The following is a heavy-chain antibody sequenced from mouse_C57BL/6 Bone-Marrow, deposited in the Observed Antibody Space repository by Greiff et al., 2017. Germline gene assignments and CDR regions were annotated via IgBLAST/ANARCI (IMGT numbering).Heavy chain of an antibody. CDR3: ARDYAMDY. CDR1: GYTFTSYW. V-gene: IGHV1-69*01. CDR2: IDPSDSYT. J-gene: IGHJ4*01. Sequence: QVQLQQPGAELVMPGASVKLSCKASGYTFTSYWMHWEKQRPGQGLEWIGEIDPSDSYTNYNQKFKGKSTLTVDKSSSTAYMQLSSLTSEDSAVYYCARDYAMDYWGQGNSVTVSS.